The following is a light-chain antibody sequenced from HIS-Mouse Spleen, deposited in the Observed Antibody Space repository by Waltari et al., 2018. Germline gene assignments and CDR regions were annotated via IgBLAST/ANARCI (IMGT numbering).Light chain of an antibody. J-gene: IGLJ3*02. V-gene: IGLV1-47*01. Sequence: QSVLTQPPSASGTPGQRVTISCSGSSSNIGSNYVYWYQQRPGTAPKLLIYRNNQRPSGVPDRFSGSKSGTSASLAISGLRSEEEADYYCAAWDDSLSGPWVFGGGTKLTVL. CDR3: AAWDDSLSGPWV. CDR1: SSNIGSNY. CDR2: RNN.